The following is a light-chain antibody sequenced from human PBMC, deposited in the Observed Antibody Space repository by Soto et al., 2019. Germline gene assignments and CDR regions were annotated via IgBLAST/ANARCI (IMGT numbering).Light chain of an antibody. Sequence: EIVMTQSPATLSVSPGERVTLSCRASQSVSSNLAWYQQKPGQAPRLLIYGASTRATGIPARIGGSGSGTEFTLTISSLQSEDFAVYYCQQYNNWPPWTFGQGTKVDIK. J-gene: IGKJ1*01. CDR2: GAS. CDR3: QQYNNWPPWT. V-gene: IGKV3-15*01. CDR1: QSVSSN.